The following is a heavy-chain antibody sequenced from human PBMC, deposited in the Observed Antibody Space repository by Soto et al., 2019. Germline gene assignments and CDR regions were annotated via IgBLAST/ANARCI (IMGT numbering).Heavy chain of an antibody. CDR2: INPATGAG. J-gene: IGHJ3*02. D-gene: IGHD3-3*01. CDR3: ARGGGVGVAGSAAFDM. CDR1: GYPVTAYY. V-gene: IGHV1-2*02. Sequence: QLHLVQSGAVVKKPGASVTVSCSASGYPVTAYYMHWVRQAPGRGLEWMGGINPATGAGKYTQTFPGRVTMARDTSKSTVFMELSGLTSEDTAVFYCARGGGVGVAGSAAFDMWGQGTLVTVSS.